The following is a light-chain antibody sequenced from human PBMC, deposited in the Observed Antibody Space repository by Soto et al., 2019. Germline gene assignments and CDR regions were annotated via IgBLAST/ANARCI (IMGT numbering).Light chain of an antibody. CDR1: SSDVDTYKY. J-gene: IGLJ2*01. V-gene: IGLV2-14*01. CDR2: EVS. Sequence: QSALTQPASVSGSPGQSITISCTGTSSDVDTYKYVSWYQQHPGTAPKLMIYEVSYRPSGVCDRFSGSKSGNTASLTISGLPADDEADYYCCSYAGSTTRVQFGGGTKLTVL. CDR3: CSYAGSTTRVQ.